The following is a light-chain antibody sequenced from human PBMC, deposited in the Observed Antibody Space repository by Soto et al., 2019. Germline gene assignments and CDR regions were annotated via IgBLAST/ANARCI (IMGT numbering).Light chain of an antibody. J-gene: IGLJ2*01. CDR3: QSYDSSLSGAAV. V-gene: IGLV1-40*01. CDR2: GNS. CDR1: SSNIGAGYD. Sequence: QPVLTQPPSVSGAPGQRVTISCTGSSSNIGAGYDVHWYQQLPGTAPKLLISGNSNRPSGVPDRFSGSKSGTSASLTITGLQDEDEADYYFQSYDSSLSGAAVFGGGTKLTVL.